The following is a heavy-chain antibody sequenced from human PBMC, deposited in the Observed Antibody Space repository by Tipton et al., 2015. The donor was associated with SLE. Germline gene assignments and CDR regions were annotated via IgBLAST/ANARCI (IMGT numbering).Heavy chain of an antibody. CDR2: LNTDGTNI. CDR3: ARDKLGWRGDWYFDL. D-gene: IGHD7-27*01. V-gene: IGHV3-74*01. J-gene: IGHJ2*01. CDR1: GFTFSTYW. Sequence: GSLRLSCVASGFTFSTYWMHWVRQAPGKGPVWVARLNTDGTNIKYADSVKGRFTISRDNAKNTLYLQMNSLTPEDSAMYYCARDKLGWRGDWYFDLWGRGTLVTVSS.